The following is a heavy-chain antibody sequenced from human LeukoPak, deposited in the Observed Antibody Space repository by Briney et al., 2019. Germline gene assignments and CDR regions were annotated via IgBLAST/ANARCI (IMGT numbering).Heavy chain of an antibody. D-gene: IGHD3-10*01. CDR2: IVVGSGDT. J-gene: IGHJ3*02. Sequence: SVKVSCKASGFTFTSSAVQWVRQARGQRLEWIGWIVVGSGDTNSAQKFQERVTITRDMSTRIAYMELSSLRSEDTAVYYCGADSMPRGVFSYAFDIWGQGTMVTVSS. CDR1: GFTFTSSA. V-gene: IGHV1-58*01. CDR3: GADSMPRGVFSYAFDI.